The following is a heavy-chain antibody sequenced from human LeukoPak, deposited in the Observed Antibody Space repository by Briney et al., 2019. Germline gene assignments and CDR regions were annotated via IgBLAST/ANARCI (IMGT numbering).Heavy chain of an antibody. J-gene: IGHJ3*02. CDR3: ARVPPYYDFWSGPSGAFDI. CDR1: GFTFSSYS. V-gene: IGHV3-21*04. Sequence: GGSLRLSCAASGFTFSSYSMNWVRQAPGKGLEWVSSITSSSSYIYYADSVKGRFTISRDNAKNSLYLQMNSLRAEDTALYYCARVPPYYDFWSGPSGAFDIWGQGTMVTVSS. D-gene: IGHD3-3*01. CDR2: ITSSSSYI.